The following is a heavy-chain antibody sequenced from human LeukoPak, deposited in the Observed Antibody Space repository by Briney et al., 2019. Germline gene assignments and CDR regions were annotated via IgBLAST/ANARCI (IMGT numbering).Heavy chain of an antibody. Sequence: GGSLRLSCAASGFTFSSYGMQWVRQAPGKGLEWVAVISYDETNKWYADSVKGRFTTSRDNPKNTLYLQMNGLRVEDTAVYYCAKDMQTWPRFPDYWGQGTLVTVSS. CDR3: AKDMQTWPRFPDY. V-gene: IGHV3-30*18. CDR1: GFTFSSYG. D-gene: IGHD5-12*01. J-gene: IGHJ4*02. CDR2: ISYDETNK.